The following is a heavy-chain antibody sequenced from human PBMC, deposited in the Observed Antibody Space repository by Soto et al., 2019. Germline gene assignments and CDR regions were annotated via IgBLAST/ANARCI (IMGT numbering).Heavy chain of an antibody. CDR2: IYPGDSDT. D-gene: IGHD6-13*01. Sequence: GESLKISCKGSGYSFTSYWLGWVRQMPGKGLEWMGIIYPGDSDTRYSPSFQGQVTISADKSISTDYLQWSSLKASDTAMYYCARSMRSIAEAGDYWGQGNLVTVSS. J-gene: IGHJ4*02. CDR1: GYSFTSYW. CDR3: ARSMRSIAEAGDY. V-gene: IGHV5-51*01.